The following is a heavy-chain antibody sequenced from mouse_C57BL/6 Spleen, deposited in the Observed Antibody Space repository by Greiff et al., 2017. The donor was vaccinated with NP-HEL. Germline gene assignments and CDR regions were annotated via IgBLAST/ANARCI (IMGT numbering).Heavy chain of an antibody. D-gene: IGHD2-5*01. CDR2: ISSGSSTI. Sequence: EVKLQESGGGLVKPGGSLKLSCAASGFTFSDYGMHWVRQAPEKGLEWVAYISSGSSTIYYADTVKGRFTISRDNAKNTLFLQMTSLRSEDTAMYYCARLHSNYDYAMDYWGQGTSVTVSS. CDR3: ARLHSNYDYAMDY. CDR1: GFTFSDYG. V-gene: IGHV5-17*01. J-gene: IGHJ4*01.